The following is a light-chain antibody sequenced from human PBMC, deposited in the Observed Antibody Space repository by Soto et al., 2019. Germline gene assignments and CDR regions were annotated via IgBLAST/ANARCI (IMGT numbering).Light chain of an antibody. CDR1: QSVRSSF. CDR2: GAS. J-gene: IGKJ4*01. Sequence: EIVLTQSRGTRSLSRGERATLSCRASQSVRSSFLAWYQQKPGQAPRLLIYGASSRPTGIPDRFSGSGSGTDFTLTISRLEPEDFVVYYCKQYGSSPLTFGGGTKVDIK. V-gene: IGKV3-20*01. CDR3: KQYGSSPLT.